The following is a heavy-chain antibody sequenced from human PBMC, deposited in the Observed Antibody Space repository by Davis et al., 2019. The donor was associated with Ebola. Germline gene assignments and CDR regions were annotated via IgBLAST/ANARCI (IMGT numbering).Heavy chain of an antibody. Sequence: GESLKISCAASGFTFSSYSMNWVRQAPGKGLEWVSSISSSSSYIYYADSVKGRFTISRDNAKNSLYLQMNSLRAEDTAVYYCARDLWGTVTTNGYDYWGQGTLVTVSS. V-gene: IGHV3-21*01. CDR3: ARDLWGTVTTNGYDY. CDR2: ISSSSSYI. D-gene: IGHD4-17*01. CDR1: GFTFSSYS. J-gene: IGHJ4*02.